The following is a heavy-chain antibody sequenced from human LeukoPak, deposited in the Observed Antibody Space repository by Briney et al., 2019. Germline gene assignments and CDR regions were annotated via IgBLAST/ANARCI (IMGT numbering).Heavy chain of an antibody. CDR3: VKGGYVGNPGDY. V-gene: IGHV3-64D*09. CDR1: GFTFSSFS. Sequence: GGALRLSCSAFGFTFSSFSLYWVRQAPGRGLEYLSAISNNGDSTYYTDSVKGRFTISRDNSKNMLYLQLSSLRPDDTAAYFCVKGGYVGNPGDYWGQGTLVTVSS. J-gene: IGHJ4*02. CDR2: ISNNGDST. D-gene: IGHD4-23*01.